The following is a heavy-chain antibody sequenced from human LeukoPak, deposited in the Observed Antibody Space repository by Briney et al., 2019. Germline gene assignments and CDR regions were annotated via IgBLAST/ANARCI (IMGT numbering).Heavy chain of an antibody. CDR3: ARHRDYVWGSYRPPKDAFDI. Sequence: PSETLSLTCTVSGGSISSSSYYWGWIRQPPGKGLEWIGSTYYSGSTYYNPSLKSRVTISVDTSKNQFSLKLSSVTAADTAVYYCARHRDYVWGSYRPPKDAFDIWGQGTMVTVSS. CDR1: GGSISSSSYY. CDR2: TYYSGST. D-gene: IGHD3-16*02. V-gene: IGHV4-39*01. J-gene: IGHJ3*02.